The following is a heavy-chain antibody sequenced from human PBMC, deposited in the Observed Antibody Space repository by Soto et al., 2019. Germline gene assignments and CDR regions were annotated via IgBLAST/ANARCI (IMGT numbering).Heavy chain of an antibody. CDR1: GFSLSTSGVG. J-gene: IGHJ6*02. CDR2: IYWNDDK. V-gene: IGHV2-5*01. Sequence: QITLKESGPTLVKPTQTLTLTCTFSGFSLSTSGVGVGWIRQPPGKALEWLALIYWNDDKLYSPSLKTRLTITKDTSKNQVVLTMTSMDPVDTAAYYCALSHGHVWGQGTTVTVSS. CDR3: ALSHGHV.